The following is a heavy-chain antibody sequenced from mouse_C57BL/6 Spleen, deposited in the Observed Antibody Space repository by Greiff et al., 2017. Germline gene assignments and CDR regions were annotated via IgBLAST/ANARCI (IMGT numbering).Heavy chain of an antibody. CDR3: VATVHYYAMDY. Sequence: VQLKESGGGLVQPKGSLKLSCAASGFSFNTYAMNWVRQAPGKGLEWVARIRSKSNNYATYYADSVKDRFTISRDDSESMLYLQMNNLKTEDTAMYYCVATVHYYAMDYWGQGTSVTVSS. CDR1: GFSFNTYA. J-gene: IGHJ4*01. D-gene: IGHD1-1*01. CDR2: IRSKSNNYAT. V-gene: IGHV10-1*01.